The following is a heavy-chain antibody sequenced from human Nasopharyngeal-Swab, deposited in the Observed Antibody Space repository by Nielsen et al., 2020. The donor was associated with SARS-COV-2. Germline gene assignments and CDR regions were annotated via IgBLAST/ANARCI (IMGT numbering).Heavy chain of an antibody. CDR3: ARERTAPGTLYYFDY. Sequence: PGKGLEWMGFIHQSGSTTYSPSLKSRLTMSVDTSKNRFSLKLTSVTAADTALYYCARERTAPGTLYYFDYWGQGTPVTVSS. D-gene: IGHD1/OR15-1a*01. V-gene: IGHV4-30-2*05. CDR2: IHQSGST. J-gene: IGHJ4*02.